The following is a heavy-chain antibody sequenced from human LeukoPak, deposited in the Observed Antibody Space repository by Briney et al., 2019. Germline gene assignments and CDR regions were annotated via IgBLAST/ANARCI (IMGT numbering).Heavy chain of an antibody. CDR2: INHSGST. CDR3: AELGITMIGGV. J-gene: IGHJ6*04. V-gene: IGHV4-34*01. Sequence: SETLSLTCAVYGGSFSGYYWSWIRQPPGKGMEWIGEINHSGSTNYNPSLKSRVTISVDTSKNQFSLKLSSVTAADTAVYYCAELGITMIGGVWGKGTTVTISS. CDR1: GGSFSGYY. D-gene: IGHD3-10*02.